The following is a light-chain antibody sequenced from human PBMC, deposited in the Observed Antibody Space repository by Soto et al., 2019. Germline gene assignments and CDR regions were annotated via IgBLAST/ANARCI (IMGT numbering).Light chain of an antibody. Sequence: IVLTQSPGTLSLSPGERATLSCRASQSVHSRYLAWYQQKPGQAPRLLIYDASSRATGIPDRFSGSGSGTDFTLTISSLEPEDFAVYYCQQYGNSPLTFGGGTKVEVK. V-gene: IGKV3-20*01. J-gene: IGKJ4*01. CDR1: QSVHSRY. CDR2: DAS. CDR3: QQYGNSPLT.